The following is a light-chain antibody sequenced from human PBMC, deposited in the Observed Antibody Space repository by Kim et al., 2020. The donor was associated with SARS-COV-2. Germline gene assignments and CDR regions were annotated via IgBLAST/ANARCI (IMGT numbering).Light chain of an antibody. CDR1: QNVRSNY. Sequence: LSPGERAPLSCRASQNVRSNYLAWFQQKPGQPPRLVIYGASSRATGIPDRFSGSGSRTDFTLTISRLEPEDFAVYYCQQYDSTPQTFGQGTKLEIK. V-gene: IGKV3-20*01. CDR2: GAS. J-gene: IGKJ2*01. CDR3: QQYDSTPQT.